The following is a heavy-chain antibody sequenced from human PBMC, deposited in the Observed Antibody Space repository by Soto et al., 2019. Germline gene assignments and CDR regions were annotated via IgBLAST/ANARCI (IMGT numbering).Heavy chain of an antibody. Sequence: EVQLLESGGGLVQPGGSLRLSCAASGFTFSSFGMSWVRQAPGKGLEWVSTIGAGGHSTYYADSVRGRFTVSRDNSKNTLYLQMNGLRAEDTAVYYCAKALGYYDTSGTFDYWGHGTLVTVSS. CDR2: IGAGGHST. V-gene: IGHV3-23*01. CDR1: GFTFSSFG. J-gene: IGHJ4*01. D-gene: IGHD3-22*01. CDR3: AKALGYYDTSGTFDY.